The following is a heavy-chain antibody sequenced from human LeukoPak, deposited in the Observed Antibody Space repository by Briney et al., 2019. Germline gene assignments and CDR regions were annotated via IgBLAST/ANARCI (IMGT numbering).Heavy chain of an antibody. CDR2: INPSGGST. V-gene: IGHV1-46*01. CDR3: ARDHGGPYGDYRRYAFDT. CDR1: GYTFTSHY. J-gene: IGHJ3*02. D-gene: IGHD4-17*01. Sequence: ASVKVSCKASGYTFTSHYIDWVRQAPGQGLEWMGIINPSGGSTSYAQKFQGRVTMTRDTSTSTVYMELSSLRSEDTAVYYCARDHGGPYGDYRRYAFDTWGQGTMVTVSS.